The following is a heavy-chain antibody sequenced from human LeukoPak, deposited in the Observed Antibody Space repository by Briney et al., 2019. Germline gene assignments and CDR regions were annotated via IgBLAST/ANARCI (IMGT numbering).Heavy chain of an antibody. D-gene: IGHD3-10*01. V-gene: IGHV4-39*07. CDR2: IYYSGST. CDR3: ARGGYYGSGNDFRFDP. CDR1: GGSISSSSYY. Sequence: SETLSLTCTVSGGSISSSSYYWGWIRQPPGKGLEWIGSIYYSGSTYYNPSLKSRVTISVDTSKNQFSLKLSSVTAADTAVYYCARGGYYGSGNDFRFDPWGQGTLSPSPQ. J-gene: IGHJ5*02.